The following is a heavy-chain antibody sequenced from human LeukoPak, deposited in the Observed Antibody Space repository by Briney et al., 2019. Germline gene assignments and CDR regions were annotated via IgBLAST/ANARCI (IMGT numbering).Heavy chain of an antibody. J-gene: IGHJ4*02. Sequence: QPGGSLRLSCATSGFTFTNYAMSWVRQAPGKGLEWVSGLTGSGDGTYYADSVKGRFTISRDNSKYTLYLQMNSLRAEDTAVYYCAKESHFGVVTSFDYWGQGTLVTVSS. CDR2: LTGSGDGT. CDR3: AKESHFGVVTSFDY. V-gene: IGHV3-23*01. D-gene: IGHD3-3*01. CDR1: GFTFTNYA.